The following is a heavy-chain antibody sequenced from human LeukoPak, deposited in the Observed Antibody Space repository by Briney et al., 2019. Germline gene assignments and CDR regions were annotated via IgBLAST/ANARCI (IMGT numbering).Heavy chain of an antibody. CDR2: ISGSGGST. V-gene: IGHV3-23*01. J-gene: IGHJ4*02. CDR1: EFTFSSFA. D-gene: IGHD2/OR15-2a*01. Sequence: GRSLRLSCAASEFTFSSFAMTWVRQAPGKGLEWVSAISGSGGSTYYADSVKGRFTISRDNSKNTLYLQMNSLRAEDTAVYYCAKEISPPALYYFDYWGQGTLVTVSS. CDR3: AKEISPPALYYFDY.